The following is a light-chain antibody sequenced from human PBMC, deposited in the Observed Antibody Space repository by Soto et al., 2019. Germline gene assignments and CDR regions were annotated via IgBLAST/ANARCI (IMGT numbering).Light chain of an antibody. CDR2: AAS. Sequence: DYLLAQSPSSLSASVGDRVTITCRASQGIRTHLNWYLQKPGRAPKLLISAASNLQSGVPSRFIGSGSGTDFTLTISSLQPDDFATYYCQQSYSTPWTCGQGTKVEI. J-gene: IGKJ1*01. V-gene: IGKV1-39*01. CDR3: QQSYSTPWT. CDR1: QGIRTH.